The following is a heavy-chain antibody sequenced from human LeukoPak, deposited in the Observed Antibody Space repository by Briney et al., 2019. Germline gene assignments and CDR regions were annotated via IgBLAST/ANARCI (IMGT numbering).Heavy chain of an antibody. CDR1: GFTFSTYS. CDR2: ISSRSTGI. V-gene: IGHV3-48*02. J-gene: IGHJ4*02. Sequence: GGSLRLSCAASGFTFSTYSMNWVRQVPGKGLEWVSQISSRSTGIYYAESVKGRFTISRDNAKNSLYVQMNSLKDEDTAVYYCARAKTLITSDYWGRGTLVTVSS. CDR3: ARAKTLITSDY. D-gene: IGHD3-16*01.